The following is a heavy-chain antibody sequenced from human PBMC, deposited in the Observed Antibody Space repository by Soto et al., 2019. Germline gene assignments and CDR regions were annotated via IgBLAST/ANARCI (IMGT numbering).Heavy chain of an antibody. V-gene: IGHV3-30-3*01. CDR2: ISYDGSNK. Sequence: GGSLRLSCAASVFTFSSYAMHWVRQAPGKGLDWVAVISYDGSNKYYADSVKGRFTISRDNSKNTLYLQMNSLRAEDTAVYYCARGLRAYSSGWKGWYFDYWGQGTLVTVSS. D-gene: IGHD6-19*01. J-gene: IGHJ4*02. CDR3: ARGLRAYSSGWKGWYFDY. CDR1: VFTFSSYA.